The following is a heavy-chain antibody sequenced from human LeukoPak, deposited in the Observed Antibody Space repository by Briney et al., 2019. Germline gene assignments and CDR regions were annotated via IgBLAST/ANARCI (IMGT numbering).Heavy chain of an antibody. CDR2: ISSSSSYI. Sequence: GGSLRLSCAASGFTFSSYSMNWVRQAPGKGLEWVSSISSSSSYIYYADSVKGRFTISRDNAKNSLYLQTNSLRAEDTAVYYCARGAQLLAEFDYWGQGTLVTVSS. V-gene: IGHV3-21*01. J-gene: IGHJ4*02. D-gene: IGHD2-2*01. CDR3: ARGAQLLAEFDY. CDR1: GFTFSSYS.